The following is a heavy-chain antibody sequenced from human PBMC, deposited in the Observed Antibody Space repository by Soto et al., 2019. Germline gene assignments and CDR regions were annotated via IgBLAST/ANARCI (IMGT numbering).Heavy chain of an antibody. J-gene: IGHJ6*02. CDR1: GYTFTGYY. CDR3: ARDHLVRGVIITIYYGMDV. Sequence: GASVKVSCKASGYTFTGYYMHWVRQAPGQGLEWMGWINPNSGGTNYAQKFQGRVTMTRDTSISTAYMELSRPRSDDTAVYYCARDHLVRGVIITIYYGMDVWGQGTTVTVSS. CDR2: INPNSGGT. V-gene: IGHV1-2*02. D-gene: IGHD3-10*01.